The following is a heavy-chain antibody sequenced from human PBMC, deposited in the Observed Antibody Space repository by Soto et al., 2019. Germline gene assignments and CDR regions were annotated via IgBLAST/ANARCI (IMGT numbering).Heavy chain of an antibody. CDR2: IKQDGSEK. CDR3: ARYHFGDYAFDS. V-gene: IGHV3-7*05. D-gene: IGHD4-17*01. Sequence: GGSLRLSCAASGFIFSGNWMSWVRQAPGKGLEWVANIKQDGSEKRYADSVEGRFTISRDNAKNSLYLQMNSLIVEDTATYYCARYHFGDYAFDSWGQGTPVTVSS. CDR1: GFIFSGNW. J-gene: IGHJ4*02.